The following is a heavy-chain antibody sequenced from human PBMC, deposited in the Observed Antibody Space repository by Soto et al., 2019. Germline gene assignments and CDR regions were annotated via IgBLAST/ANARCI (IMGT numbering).Heavy chain of an antibody. Sequence: QVQLVQSGAEVKKPGSSVKVFCKASGGTFSNYTISWVRQAPGQGLEWMGGIIPGFGKTDYEQKFQGRVTIPADGSTSTAYMKLSSLSSADTAVYYCARSSPYIVVRKPTGNQDYYGMDVWGQGTTVTVSS. CDR3: ARSSPYIVVRKPTGNQDYYGMDV. D-gene: IGHD2-2*01. V-gene: IGHV1-69*01. J-gene: IGHJ6*02. CDR1: GGTFSNYT. CDR2: IIPGFGKT.